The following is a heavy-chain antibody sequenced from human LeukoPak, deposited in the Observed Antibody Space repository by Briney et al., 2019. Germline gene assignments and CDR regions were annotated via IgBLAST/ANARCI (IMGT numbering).Heavy chain of an antibody. J-gene: IGHJ6*02. Sequence: SETLSLTCAVYGGSFSGYYWSWIRQPPGKGLEWIGEINHSGSTNYNPSLKSRVTISVDTSKNQFSLKLSSVTAADTAVYYCARGTGIQLWHYYYYGMDVWGQGTTVTVSS. CDR1: GGSFSGYY. CDR2: INHSGST. V-gene: IGHV4-34*01. D-gene: IGHD5-18*01. CDR3: ARGTGIQLWHYYYYGMDV.